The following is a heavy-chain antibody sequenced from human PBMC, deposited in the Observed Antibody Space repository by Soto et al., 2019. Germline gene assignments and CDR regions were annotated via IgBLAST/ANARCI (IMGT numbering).Heavy chain of an antibody. CDR3: ARAQPHDAFDI. Sequence: ASVKVSSKAPRYTFTSYDLNWPRQATGQGLEWMGWMNPNSGNTGYAQKFQGRVTMTRNTSISTAYMELSSLRSEDTAVYYCARAQPHDAFDIWGQGTMVTVSS. CDR2: MNPNSGNT. V-gene: IGHV1-8*01. J-gene: IGHJ3*02. CDR1: RYTFTSYD.